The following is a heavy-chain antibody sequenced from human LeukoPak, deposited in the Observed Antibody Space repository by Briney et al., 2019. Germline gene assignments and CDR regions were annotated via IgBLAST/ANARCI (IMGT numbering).Heavy chain of an antibody. J-gene: IGHJ4*02. V-gene: IGHV4-59*08. CDR3: ARSRPTYYYDSSGTNFDY. Sequence: KPSGTLSLTCTVSGGSLSSYYWSWVRQPPGKGLEWIWYIFYSGSTNYNPSLKSRVTISVDTSKNQFSLKLSSVTAADTAVYYCARSRPTYYYDSSGTNFDYWGQGTLVTVSS. D-gene: IGHD3-22*01. CDR1: GGSLSSYY. CDR2: IFYSGST.